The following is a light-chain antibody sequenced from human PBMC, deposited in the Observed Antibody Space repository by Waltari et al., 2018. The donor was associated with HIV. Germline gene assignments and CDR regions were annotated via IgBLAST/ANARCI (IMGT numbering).Light chain of an antibody. CDR1: NSDVGGYNY. CDR2: EVT. CDR3: SSYTTTSTVV. Sequence: QSALTQPASVSGSPGQSITISCIGTNSDVGGYNYVSWYQQHPGNAPKLLIYEVTNRPSGISNRFSGSKSGNTASLTISGLQAEDEADYYCSSYTTTSTVVFGGGTKLTVL. V-gene: IGLV2-14*01. J-gene: IGLJ2*01.